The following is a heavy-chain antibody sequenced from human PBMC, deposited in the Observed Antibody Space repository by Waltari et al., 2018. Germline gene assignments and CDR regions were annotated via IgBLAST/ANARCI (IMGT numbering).Heavy chain of an antibody. D-gene: IGHD5-12*01. V-gene: IGHV4-39*02. CDR1: GGSITSNRHY. CDR2: VSYNGAT. J-gene: IGHJ3*01. Sequence: QLQLQESGSGLGNPSETRSLTCNVSGGSITSNRHYWAWIRQPPGQGLEWIATVSYNGATYSSPSLKSRVTVSRDTSKNHLSLKLGSVTAADTAVYYCATYIGASIGTAAFDVWGQGTMVTVSS. CDR3: ATYIGASIGTAAFDV.